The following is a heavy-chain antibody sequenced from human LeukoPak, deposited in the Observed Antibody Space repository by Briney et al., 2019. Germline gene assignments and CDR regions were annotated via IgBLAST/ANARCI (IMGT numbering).Heavy chain of an antibody. CDR2: INPTTGDT. J-gene: IGHJ3*02. CDR1: VYTFTSYY. Sequence: ASVKVSCKASVYTFTSYYKHWVRQAPPPGLEWMGIINPTTGDTTYAQKFEGRLTMTRDMSTSTVYMELSSLTSEDTAVFYCARYGFSAVWQGGWHAFDIWGQGTVVTVSS. V-gene: IGHV1-46*01. D-gene: IGHD2-15*01. CDR3: ARYGFSAVWQGGWHAFDI.